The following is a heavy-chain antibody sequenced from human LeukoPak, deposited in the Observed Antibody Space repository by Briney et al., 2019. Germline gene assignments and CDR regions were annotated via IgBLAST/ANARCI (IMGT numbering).Heavy chain of an antibody. D-gene: IGHD3-22*01. V-gene: IGHV4-34*01. CDR3: ARRGALYDSSGFDY. CDR2: INHSGST. CDR1: GGSFSGYY. Sequence: SETLSLTCAVYGGSFSGYYWSWIRQPPGKGLEWIREINHSGSTNYNPSLKSRVTISVDTSKNQFSLKLSSVTAADTAVYYCARRGALYDSSGFDYWGQGTLVTVSS. J-gene: IGHJ4*02.